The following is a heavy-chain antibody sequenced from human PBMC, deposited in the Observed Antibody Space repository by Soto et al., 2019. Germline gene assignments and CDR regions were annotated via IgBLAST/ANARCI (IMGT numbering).Heavy chain of an antibody. Sequence: QVQLQESGPGLVKPSETLSLTCTVSGGSISSYYWSWIRQPPGKGLEWIGYIYYSGSTNYNPSLKSRVTISVDTSKNQFSLKLSSVTAADTAVYYCARDGSFLEWLGGMDVWGQGTTVTVSS. V-gene: IGHV4-59*01. D-gene: IGHD3-3*02. J-gene: IGHJ6*02. CDR3: ARDGSFLEWLGGMDV. CDR1: GGSISSYY. CDR2: IYYSGST.